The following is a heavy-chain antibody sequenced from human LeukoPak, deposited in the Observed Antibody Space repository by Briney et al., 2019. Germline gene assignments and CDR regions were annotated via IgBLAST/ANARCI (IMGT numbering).Heavy chain of an antibody. CDR1: GFTFSDYY. CDR2: ISSSGSTI. J-gene: IGHJ4*02. D-gene: IGHD5-12*01. Sequence: GGSLRLSCAASGFTFSDYYMSWIRQAPGKGLEWVSYISSSGSTIYYADSVKGRFTISRDNAKNSLYLQMNSLRAEDTAVYYCARDPAINIVATLKGFDYWGQGTLVTVSS. CDR3: ARDPAINIVATLKGFDY. V-gene: IGHV3-11*04.